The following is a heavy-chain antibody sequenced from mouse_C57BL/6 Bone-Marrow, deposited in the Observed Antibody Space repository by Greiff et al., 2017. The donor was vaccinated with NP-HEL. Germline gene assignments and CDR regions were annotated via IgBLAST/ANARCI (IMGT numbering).Heavy chain of an antibody. Sequence: DVKLQESGPGLVKPSQSLSLTCSVTGYSITSGYYWNWIRQFPGNKLEWMGYISYDGSNNYNPTLKNRITITRDTSKNQFFLKLNSVTTEDTATYYCARKAGSSLFDYWGQGTTLTVSS. D-gene: IGHD1-1*01. V-gene: IGHV3-6*01. CDR2: ISYDGSN. CDR1: GYSITSGYY. CDR3: ARKAGSSLFDY. J-gene: IGHJ2*01.